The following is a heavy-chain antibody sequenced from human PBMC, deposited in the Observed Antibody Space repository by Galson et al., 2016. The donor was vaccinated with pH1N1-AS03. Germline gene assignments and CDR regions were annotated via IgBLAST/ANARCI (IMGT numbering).Heavy chain of an antibody. J-gene: IGHJ3*02. D-gene: IGHD3-10*01. V-gene: IGHV1-69*13. CDR1: GGPLRSYA. Sequence: SVKVSCKASGGPLRSYAISWVRQAPGQGLEWMGGIMPIFGTTNYAQTVQGRVTVTADESTTTAYMELSSLRSEDTAVYYCARVPTYYFGLRAALEIWGQGTMVTVSS. CDR2: IMPIFGTT. CDR3: ARVPTYYFGLRAALEI.